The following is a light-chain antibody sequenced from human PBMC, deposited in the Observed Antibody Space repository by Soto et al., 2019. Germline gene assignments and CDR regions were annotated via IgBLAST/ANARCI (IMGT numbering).Light chain of an antibody. V-gene: IGKV3-20*01. J-gene: IGKJ1*01. CDR3: QQYVSSPPT. Sequence: EIVLTQSPCTLSLSQGERATLSCGASQSVSSSHFAWYQQKPGQAPRLLIYGASSRATGIPHRFSGSGSGTDLTLTINRLEPEDFAVYYCQQYVSSPPTFGQGTKVDIK. CDR2: GAS. CDR1: QSVSSSH.